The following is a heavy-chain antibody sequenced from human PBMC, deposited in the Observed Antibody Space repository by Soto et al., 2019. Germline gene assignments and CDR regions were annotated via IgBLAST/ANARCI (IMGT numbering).Heavy chain of an antibody. V-gene: IGHV3-9*01. CDR2: ISWNSGSI. CDR3: AKVHSGRDDILTGSTFMDV. Sequence: GGSLRLSCAASGFTFDDYAMHWVRQAPGKGLEWVSGISWNSGSIGYADSVKGRFTISRDNAKNSLYLQMNSLRAEDTALYYCAKVHSGRDDILTGSTFMDVWGKGTTVTVSS. CDR1: GFTFDDYA. D-gene: IGHD3-9*01. J-gene: IGHJ6*03.